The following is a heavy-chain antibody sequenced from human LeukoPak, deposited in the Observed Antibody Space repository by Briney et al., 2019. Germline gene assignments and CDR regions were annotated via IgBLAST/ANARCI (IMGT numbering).Heavy chain of an antibody. CDR1: GFTFSSYG. D-gene: IGHD6-13*01. J-gene: IGHJ4*02. CDR3: AKDPSWSGYFDY. V-gene: IGHV3-23*01. Sequence: GGTLRLSCAASGFTFSSYGVSWVRQAPGKGLEWVSAISGSGGSTYYADSVKGRFTISRDNSKNTLYLQMNSLRAEDTAVYYCAKDPSWSGYFDYWGQGTLVTVSS. CDR2: ISGSGGST.